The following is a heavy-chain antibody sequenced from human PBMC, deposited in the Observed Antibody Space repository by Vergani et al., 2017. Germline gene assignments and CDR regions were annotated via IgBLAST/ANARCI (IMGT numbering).Heavy chain of an antibody. CDR2: ISYDGRNK. V-gene: IGHV3-30*01. CDR3: ARALGVEVVIDDYYGMDV. D-gene: IGHD3-3*01. J-gene: IGHJ6*02. CDR1: GFTFSSYA. Sequence: QVQLVESGGGVVQPGRSLRLSCAASGFTFSSYAMHWVRQAPGKGLEWGAVISYDGRNKYYADSVKGRLTIARDNSTNTLYLQMNSLRAEDTAVYYCARALGVEVVIDDYYGMDVWGQGTTVTVSS.